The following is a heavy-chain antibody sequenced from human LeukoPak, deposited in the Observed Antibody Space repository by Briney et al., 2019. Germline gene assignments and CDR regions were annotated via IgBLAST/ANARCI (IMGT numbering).Heavy chain of an antibody. CDR3: AKAPGEYCSN. CDR2: VTGGGVDT. J-gene: IGHJ3*01. V-gene: IGHV3-23*01. Sequence: GGSLRLSCAASGFTFTNYAMNWFRQAPGKGLEWVSTVTGGGVDTYYADSVKGRFTISRDNSKNTLHLQMNNLRAEDTAIYYCAKAPGEYCSNWGQGTMVTVSS. D-gene: IGHD2-21*02. CDR1: GFTFTNYA.